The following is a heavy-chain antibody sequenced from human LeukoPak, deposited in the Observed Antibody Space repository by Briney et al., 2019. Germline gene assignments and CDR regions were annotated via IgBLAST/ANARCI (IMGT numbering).Heavy chain of an antibody. CDR1: GYSISSGYY. CDR3: ARGRRQWLERLNDY. CDR2: IYHSGST. D-gene: IGHD6-19*01. J-gene: IGHJ4*02. V-gene: IGHV4-38-2*01. Sequence: SETLSLTCAVSGYSISSGYYWGWIRQPPGKGLEWIGSIYHSGSTHYNPSLKSRVTISVDTSKNQFSLKLSSVTAADTAVYYCARGRRQWLERLNDYWGQGTLVTVSS.